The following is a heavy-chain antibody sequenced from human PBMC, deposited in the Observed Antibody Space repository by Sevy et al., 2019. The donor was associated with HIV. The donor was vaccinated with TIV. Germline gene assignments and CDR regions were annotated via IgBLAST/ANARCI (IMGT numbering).Heavy chain of an antibody. J-gene: IGHJ4*02. CDR1: GFTFSSYG. Sequence: GGSLRLSCAASGFTFSSYGMHWVRQAPGKGLEWVAVISYDGSNKYYADSVKGRFTISRDNSKNTLYLQMNSLRAEDTAGYYCAKDYYYGSGSYFDYWGQGTLVTVSS. V-gene: IGHV3-30*18. CDR2: ISYDGSNK. D-gene: IGHD3-10*01. CDR3: AKDYYYGSGSYFDY.